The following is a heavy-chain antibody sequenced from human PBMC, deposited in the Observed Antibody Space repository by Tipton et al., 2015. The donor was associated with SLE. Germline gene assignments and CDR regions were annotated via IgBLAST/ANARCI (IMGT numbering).Heavy chain of an antibody. V-gene: IGHV4-39*07. D-gene: IGHD3-10*01. CDR2: IYYSGST. Sequence: TLSLTCTVSGGSISSSSYYWGWIRQPPGKGLEWIGSIYYSGSTYYNPSLKSRVTISVDTSKNQFSLKLSSVTAADTAVYYCARIYGSGNWYFDLWGRGTLVIVSS. CDR3: ARIYGSGNWYFDL. J-gene: IGHJ2*01. CDR1: GGSISSSSYY.